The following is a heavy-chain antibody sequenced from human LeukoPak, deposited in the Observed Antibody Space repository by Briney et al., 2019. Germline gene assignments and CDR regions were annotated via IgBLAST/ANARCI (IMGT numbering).Heavy chain of an antibody. D-gene: IGHD3-3*01. CDR1: GFTFSSYG. CDR3: ARDTGERYDFWSGYPDY. J-gene: IGHJ4*02. V-gene: IGHV3-30*03. CDR2: ISYDGSNK. Sequence: GGSLRLSCAASGFTFSSYGMHWVRQAPGKGLEWVAVISYDGSNKYYADSVKGRFTISRDNSKNTLYLQMNSLRAEDTAVYYCARDTGERYDFWSGYPDYWGQGTLVTVSS.